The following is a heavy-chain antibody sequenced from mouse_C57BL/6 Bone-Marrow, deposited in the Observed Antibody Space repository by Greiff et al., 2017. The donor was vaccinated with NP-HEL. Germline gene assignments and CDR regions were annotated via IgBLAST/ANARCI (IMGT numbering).Heavy chain of an antibody. CDR3: TEWDYPIGDY. V-gene: IGHV6-3*01. D-gene: IGHD2-4*01. Sequence: EVKVEESGGGLVQPGGSMKLSCVASGFTFSNYWMNWVRQSPEKGLEWVAQIRLKSDNYATHYAESVNGRFTISRDDSKSSVSMQMSNLRAGDTGSYYCTEWDYPIGDYWGQGTSVTVSS. J-gene: IGHJ4*01. CDR1: GFTFSNYW. CDR2: IRLKSDNYAT.